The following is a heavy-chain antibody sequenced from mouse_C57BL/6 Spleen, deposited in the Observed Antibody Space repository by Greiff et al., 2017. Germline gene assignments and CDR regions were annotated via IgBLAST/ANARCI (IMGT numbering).Heavy chain of an antibody. CDR3: ARMGLRYYAMDY. CDR1: GFTFSDYG. Sequence: EVQVVESGGGLVKPGGSLKLSCAASGFTFSDYGMHWVRQAPEKGLEWVAYISSGSSTIYYADTVKGRFTISRDNAKNTLFLRMTSLRSEDTAMYYCARMGLRYYAMDYWGQGTSVTVSS. D-gene: IGHD1-1*01. V-gene: IGHV5-17*01. J-gene: IGHJ4*01. CDR2: ISSGSSTI.